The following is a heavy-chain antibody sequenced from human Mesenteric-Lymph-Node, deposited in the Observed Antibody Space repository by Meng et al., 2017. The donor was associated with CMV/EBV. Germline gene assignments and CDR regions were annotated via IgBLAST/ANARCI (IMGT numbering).Heavy chain of an antibody. V-gene: IGHV1-18*01. CDR2: ISSYSINT. CDR1: GYIFTSYG. J-gene: IGHJ4*02. CDR3: ARCRVTMVRYCDY. Sequence: ASVKVSCKASGYIFTSYGVSWVRQAPGQGLEWVGWISSYSINTNYAQKLQDRVTLTTDTSTGTAYMELRSLTSDDTAVYYCARCRVTMVRYCDYWGQGTLVTVSS. D-gene: IGHD3-10*01.